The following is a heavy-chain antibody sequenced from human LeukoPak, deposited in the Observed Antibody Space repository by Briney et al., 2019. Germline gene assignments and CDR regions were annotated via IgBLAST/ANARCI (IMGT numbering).Heavy chain of an antibody. CDR2: INHSGST. CDR1: GDSISSYY. D-gene: IGHD2-8*01. CDR3: ARLRNGYYYYYYMDV. V-gene: IGHV4-34*01. Sequence: SETLSLTCTVSGDSISSYYWSWIRQPPGKGLEWIGEINHSGSTNYNPSLKSRVTISVDTSKNQFSLKLSSVTAADTAVYYCARLRNGYYYYYYMDVWGKGTTVTISS. J-gene: IGHJ6*03.